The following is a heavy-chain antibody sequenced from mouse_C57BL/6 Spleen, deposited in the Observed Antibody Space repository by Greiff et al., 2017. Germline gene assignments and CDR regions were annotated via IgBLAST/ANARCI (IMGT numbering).Heavy chain of an antibody. CDR3: ARKGFYDGWYFDV. Sequence: VQLQQPGAELVRPGSSVKLSCKASGYTFTSYWMHWVKQRPIQGLEWIGNIDPSDSETHYNQKFKDKATLTVDKSSSTAYMQLSSLTSEDSAVYYCARKGFYDGWYFDVWGTGTTVTVSS. CDR1: GYTFTSYW. J-gene: IGHJ1*03. V-gene: IGHV1-52*01. D-gene: IGHD2-12*01. CDR2: IDPSDSET.